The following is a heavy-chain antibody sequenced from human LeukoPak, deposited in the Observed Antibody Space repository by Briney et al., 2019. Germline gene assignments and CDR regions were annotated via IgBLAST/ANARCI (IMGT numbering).Heavy chain of an antibody. Sequence: GGSLRLSCAASGFTFSDYYMSWIRQAPGKGLEWVSYISSSGSTIYYADSVKGRFTISRDSAKNSLYLQMNSLRAEDTAVYYCARVGNGDYRYYFYMDVWGKGTTVTISS. CDR2: ISSSGSTI. D-gene: IGHD4-17*01. J-gene: IGHJ6*03. CDR3: ARVGNGDYRYYFYMDV. CDR1: GFTFSDYY. V-gene: IGHV3-11*01.